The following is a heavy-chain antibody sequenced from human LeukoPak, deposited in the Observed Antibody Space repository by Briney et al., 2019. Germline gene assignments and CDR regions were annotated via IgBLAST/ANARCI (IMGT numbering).Heavy chain of an antibody. CDR2: IRYDGSNK. Sequence: PGGSLRLSCAASGFTFSSYGMHWVRRAPGKGLEWVAFIRYDGSNKYYADSVKGRFTISRDNSKNTLYLQMNSLRAEDTAVYYCAIIGVVAAKVGFDYWGQGTLVTVSS. V-gene: IGHV3-30*02. J-gene: IGHJ4*02. CDR3: AIIGVVAAKVGFDY. D-gene: IGHD2-15*01. CDR1: GFTFSSYG.